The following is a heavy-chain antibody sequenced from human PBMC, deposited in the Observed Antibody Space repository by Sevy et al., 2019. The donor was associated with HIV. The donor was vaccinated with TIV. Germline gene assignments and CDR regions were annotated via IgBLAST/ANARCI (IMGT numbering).Heavy chain of an antibody. Sequence: GGSLRLSCAASGFTFSSYGMHWVRQAPGKGLEWVGVISYDGSNKYYADSGKGRFSISRDNSKNTRYLQMNSLRAEDTAVYYCAKVGLGYYYYGMDVWGQGTTVTVSS. CDR1: GFTFSSYG. V-gene: IGHV3-30*18. CDR2: ISYDGSNK. CDR3: AKVGLGYYYYGMDV. J-gene: IGHJ6*02.